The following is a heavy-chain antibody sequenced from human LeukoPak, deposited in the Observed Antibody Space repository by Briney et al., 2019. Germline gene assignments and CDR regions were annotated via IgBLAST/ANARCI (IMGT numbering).Heavy chain of an antibody. V-gene: IGHV3-30*03. CDR3: ATLRFGSGSYYADY. J-gene: IGHJ4*02. CDR2: ISYDGSNK. D-gene: IGHD3-10*01. CDR1: GFTFRNYG. Sequence: GGSLRLSCAASGFTFRNYGMHWVHQAPGKGLEWVSIISYDGSNKYYADSVKGRFTISRDNSQSTLYLQMNGLRTEDTAIYFCATLRFGSGSYYADYWGQGTQVTVSS.